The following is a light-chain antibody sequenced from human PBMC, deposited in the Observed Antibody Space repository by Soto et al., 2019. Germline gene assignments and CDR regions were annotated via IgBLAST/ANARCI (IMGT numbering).Light chain of an antibody. CDR3: QQYGSSRT. Sequence: EIVLTQSPGTLSLSPGERATLSCRASQSVSSGYLAWYQQKPGQAPRLLIYGSSSGATGIPDRFSGSGSGTDFTLIISRLEPEDFAVYYCQQYGSSRTFGQGTKVDIK. J-gene: IGKJ1*01. V-gene: IGKV3-20*01. CDR2: GSS. CDR1: QSVSSGY.